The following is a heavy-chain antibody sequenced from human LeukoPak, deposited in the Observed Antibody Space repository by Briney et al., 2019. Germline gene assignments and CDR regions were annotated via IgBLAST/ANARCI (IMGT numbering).Heavy chain of an antibody. CDR3: ARHGGLFRYDILTLDY. CDR2: IYYSGST. J-gene: IGHJ4*02. Sequence: PSETLSPTCTVSGGSISSYYWSWIRQPPGKGLEWIGYIYYSGSTNYNPSLKSRVTISVDTSKNQFSLKLSSVTAADTAVYYCARHGGLFRYDILTLDYWGQGTLVTVSS. CDR1: GGSISSYY. V-gene: IGHV4-59*08. D-gene: IGHD3-9*01.